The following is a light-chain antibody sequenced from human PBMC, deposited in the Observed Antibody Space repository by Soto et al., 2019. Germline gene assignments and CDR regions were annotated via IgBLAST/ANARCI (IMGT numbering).Light chain of an antibody. J-gene: IGKJ1*01. CDR2: GAS. CDR1: QSVSSTY. V-gene: IGKV3-20*01. Sequence: EIVLTQSPGTLSLSPGERATLSCRASQSVSSTYLAWYQQKPGQAPRLLIYGASNRATGIPDRFSGSGSGTEFTPTISRLEPEDFAVYYCQQYGGSRWTFGQGTRVDI. CDR3: QQYGGSRWT.